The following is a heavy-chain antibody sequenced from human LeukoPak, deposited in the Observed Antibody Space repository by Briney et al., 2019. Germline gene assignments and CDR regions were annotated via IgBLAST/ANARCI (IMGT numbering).Heavy chain of an antibody. D-gene: IGHD3-3*01. V-gene: IGHV3-48*01. CDR2: ISSSSSTI. CDR1: GFTFSSYS. Sequence: GGSLRLSCAASGFTFSSYSMNWVRQAPGKGLEWVSYISSSSSTIYYADSVKGRLTISRDNAKNSLYLQMNSLRAEDTAVYYCARCPITIFGVVNLYFDYWGQGTLVTVSS. CDR3: ARCPITIFGVVNLYFDY. J-gene: IGHJ4*02.